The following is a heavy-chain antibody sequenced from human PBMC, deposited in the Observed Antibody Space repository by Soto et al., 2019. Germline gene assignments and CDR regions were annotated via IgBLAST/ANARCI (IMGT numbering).Heavy chain of an antibody. J-gene: IGHJ6*02. CDR1: GFTLTSYG. D-gene: IGHD1-1*01. V-gene: IGHV3-23*01. CDR3: AKDGTTTGIHYYAMDV. Sequence: EVQLLESGGGLVQPGGSLRLSCEVSGFTLTSYGMNWVRQAPDKGLEWVSTIGRGGDTYYADSVKGRFTISRDNSKNKLSLQMNSLRAEDTALYFCAKDGTTTGIHYYAMDVWGQGTTVTVSS. CDR2: IGRGGDT.